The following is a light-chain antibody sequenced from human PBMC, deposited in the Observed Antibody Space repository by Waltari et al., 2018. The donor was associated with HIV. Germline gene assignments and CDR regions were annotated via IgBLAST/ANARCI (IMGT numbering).Light chain of an antibody. J-gene: IGLJ1*01. CDR2: RKN. V-gene: IGLV1-47*01. Sequence: QSLLTPPPSASGTPGPRVTISCSGRSSTIGSNYVYWYQQVPGTASKLLLYRKNQRPSGAPDRFSGSKSGTSASLAISGLRSEDEADYYCASWDASLSGHYVFGPGTRVTVL. CDR3: ASWDASLSGHYV. CDR1: SSTIGSNY.